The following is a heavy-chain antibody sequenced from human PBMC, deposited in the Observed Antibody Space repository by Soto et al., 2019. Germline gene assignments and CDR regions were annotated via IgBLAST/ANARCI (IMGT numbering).Heavy chain of an antibody. D-gene: IGHD6-6*01. CDR2: ISGSGGST. CDR1: GFTFTTYA. Sequence: EVQLLESGGGLVQPGGSLRLSCAASGFTFTTYAMTWVRQAPGKGLAWVSAISGSGGSTYYADSVKGRFTISRDNSKNMLYLQMNSLRAEDTAVYYCAKNWDTTFSSSSHWGQGTLVTVSS. J-gene: IGHJ4*02. V-gene: IGHV3-23*01. CDR3: AKNWDTTFSSSSH.